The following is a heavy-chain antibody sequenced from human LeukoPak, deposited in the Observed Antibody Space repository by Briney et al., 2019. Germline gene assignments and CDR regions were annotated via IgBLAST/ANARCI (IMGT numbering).Heavy chain of an antibody. CDR1: GGSISSNNW. D-gene: IGHD3-10*01. CDR3: ARDSGGSYYEY. Sequence: SETLSLTCAVSGGSISSNNWWSWVRQPPGKGLEWIGEIYHSGSTNYNPSLKSRVTISVDKSKDQFSLMLSSVTAADTAVYYCARDSGGSYYEYWGQGTLVTVSS. J-gene: IGHJ4*02. V-gene: IGHV4-4*02. CDR2: IYHSGST.